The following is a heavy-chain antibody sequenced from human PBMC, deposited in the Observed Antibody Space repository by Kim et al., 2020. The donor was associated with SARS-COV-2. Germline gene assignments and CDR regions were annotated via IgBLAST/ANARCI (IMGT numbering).Heavy chain of an antibody. CDR1: GFTFSNYA. CDR3: AKGPHSSINWYCDL. CDR2: LSGRGDRT. Sequence: GGSLRLSCAVSGFTFSNYAMTWVRQAPGKGLEWVSALSGRGDRTYYADSVKGRFNISRDNSRNTLYLQMHSLRADDTAVYYCAKGPHSSINWYCDLWGRGNLFTVSS. D-gene: IGHD2-21*01. J-gene: IGHJ2*01. V-gene: IGHV3-23*01.